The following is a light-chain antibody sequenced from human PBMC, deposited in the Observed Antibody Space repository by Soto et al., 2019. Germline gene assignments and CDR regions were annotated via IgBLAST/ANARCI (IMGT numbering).Light chain of an antibody. CDR2: GAS. CDR3: HQYGSSPRT. J-gene: IGKJ2*01. V-gene: IGKV3-20*01. CDR1: QSVSRSY. Sequence: EIVLTQSPGTLSLSPGERATLSCRASQSVSRSYLAWYQQKPGQAPRLLIYGASTRATGIPDRFSGSGSGADFTLTISRLEPEDFAVYYCHQYGSSPRTFGQGTKLEIK.